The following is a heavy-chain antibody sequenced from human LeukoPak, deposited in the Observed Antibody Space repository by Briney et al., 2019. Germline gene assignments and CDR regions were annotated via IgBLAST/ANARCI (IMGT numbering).Heavy chain of an antibody. CDR2: ISGSGGST. CDR3: AKDMTYYDSSPIDY. V-gene: IGHV3-23*01. D-gene: IGHD3-22*01. Sequence: GSLRLSCAASGFNFSSYAMGWVRQAPGKGLEWVSAISGSGGSTYYADSVKGRFTISRDNSKNTLYLQMNSLRAEDTAVYYCAKDMTYYDSSPIDYWGQGTLVTVSS. CDR1: GFNFSSYA. J-gene: IGHJ4*02.